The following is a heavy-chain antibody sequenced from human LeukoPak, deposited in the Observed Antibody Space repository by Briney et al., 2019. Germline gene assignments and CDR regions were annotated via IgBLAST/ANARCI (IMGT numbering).Heavy chain of an antibody. V-gene: IGHV3-7*01. D-gene: IGHD3-10*01. J-gene: IGHJ4*02. CDR3: ARDGYYGSGSPQNY. Sequence: GGSLRLSCAASGFTFSSYWLSWVRQAPGKGLEWVANIKEDGSEKYYVDSVKGRFTISRDNAKNSLYLQMNSLRAEDTAVYYCARDGYYGSGSPQNYWGQGTLVTVSS. CDR2: IKEDGSEK. CDR1: GFTFSSYW.